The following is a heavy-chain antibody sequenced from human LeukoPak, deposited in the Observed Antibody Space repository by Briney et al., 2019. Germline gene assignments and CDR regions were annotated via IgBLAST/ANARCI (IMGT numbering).Heavy chain of an antibody. CDR3: ARPRGYSYGYPFDY. V-gene: IGHV4-34*01. CDR2: INHSGST. D-gene: IGHD5-18*01. J-gene: IGHJ4*02. Sequence: SETLSLTCAVYGGSFSGYYWSWIRQPPGKGLEWIGEINHSGSTNYNPSLKSRVTISVDTSKNQFSLKLSSVTAADTAVYYCARPRGYSYGYPFDYWGQGTLVTVSS. CDR1: GGSFSGYY.